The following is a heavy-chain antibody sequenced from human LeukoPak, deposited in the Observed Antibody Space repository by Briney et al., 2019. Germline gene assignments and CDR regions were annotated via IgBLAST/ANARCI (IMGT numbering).Heavy chain of an antibody. Sequence: PGGSLRLSCAASGFTFSSYAMSWVRQAPGKGLEWVSAISGSGGSTYYADSVKGRFTISRDNSKNTLYLQMNSLRAEDTAVYYCAKAIGSGSYYPPYFDYWGQGTLVTVSS. D-gene: IGHD3-10*01. CDR3: AKAIGSGSYYPPYFDY. V-gene: IGHV3-23*01. CDR2: ISGSGGST. CDR1: GFTFSSYA. J-gene: IGHJ4*02.